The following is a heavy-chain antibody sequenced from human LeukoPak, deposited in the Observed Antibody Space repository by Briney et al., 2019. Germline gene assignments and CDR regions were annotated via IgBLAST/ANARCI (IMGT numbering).Heavy chain of an antibody. CDR1: GGSFSGYY. J-gene: IGHJ1*01. Sequence: SETLSLTCAVYGGSFSGYYWSWIRQPPGEGLEWIGEINHSGSTNYNPSLKSRVTISVDTSKNQFSLKLSSVTAADTAVYYCARGWRYYGSGSHEYFQHWGQGTLVTVSS. CDR3: ARGWRYYGSGSHEYFQH. D-gene: IGHD3-10*01. V-gene: IGHV4-34*01. CDR2: INHSGST.